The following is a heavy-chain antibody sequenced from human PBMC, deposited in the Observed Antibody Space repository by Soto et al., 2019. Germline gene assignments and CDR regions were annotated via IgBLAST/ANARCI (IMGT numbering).Heavy chain of an antibody. D-gene: IGHD6-25*01. V-gene: IGHV3-23*01. CDR3: TKVGGTSLPPIPVDY. CDR1: GFTFSSYA. J-gene: IGHJ4*02. Sequence: EVQLLESGGGLVQPGGSLRLSCAASGFTFSSYAMNWVRQAPGKGLEWVSTISGSGDNTYYADSMKGRFTISRDNSKNTLYLQMNSLRAEDTALYYCTKVGGTSLPPIPVDYWGQGTQVTVSS. CDR2: ISGSGDNT.